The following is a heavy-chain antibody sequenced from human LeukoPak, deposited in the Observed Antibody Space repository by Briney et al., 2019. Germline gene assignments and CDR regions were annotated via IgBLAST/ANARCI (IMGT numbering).Heavy chain of an antibody. Sequence: PGGSLRLSCAASGFTFITYWMHWVRQAPGKGLVWVSRINADVRRTSYADSVKGRLTISRDKAKNTLYLQIDSLRAEDTAVYYCARGKHTAAIPDYWGQGTLVTASS. CDR1: GFTFITYW. V-gene: IGHV3-74*01. CDR3: ARGKHTAAIPDY. D-gene: IGHD6-13*01. J-gene: IGHJ4*02. CDR2: INADVRRT.